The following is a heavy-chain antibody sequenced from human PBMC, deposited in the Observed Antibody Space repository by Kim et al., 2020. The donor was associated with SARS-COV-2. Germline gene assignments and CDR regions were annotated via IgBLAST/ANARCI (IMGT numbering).Heavy chain of an antibody. CDR3: AKDSVISTSGFIYYYCAMDV. CDR2: ISHEGRNK. V-gene: IGHV3-30*18. Sequence: GGSLRLSCAASEFSFSKFGLHWVRQAPGKGLEWLAVISHEGRNKYYADSVKGRFTISRDNSKNTLYLQMNSLKTEDTAVYFCAKDSVISTSGFIYYYCAMDVWGRGPTVSVS. CDR1: EFSFSKFG. D-gene: IGHD3-9*01. J-gene: IGHJ6*04.